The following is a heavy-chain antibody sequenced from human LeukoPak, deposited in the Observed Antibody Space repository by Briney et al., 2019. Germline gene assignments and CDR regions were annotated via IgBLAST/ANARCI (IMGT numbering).Heavy chain of an antibody. V-gene: IGHV3-9*01. CDR2: ITWDSGTR. Sequence: GRSLRLSCIASGFSFEDYAMHWVRQAPGKGLEWVSGITWDSGTRGYGDSVKGRFTISRDNARNSLYLQMNSLRVEDTALYHCASGAAAGTPEYFQHWGQGTLVTVSS. J-gene: IGHJ1*01. CDR1: GFSFEDYA. CDR3: ASGAAAGTPEYFQH. D-gene: IGHD6-13*01.